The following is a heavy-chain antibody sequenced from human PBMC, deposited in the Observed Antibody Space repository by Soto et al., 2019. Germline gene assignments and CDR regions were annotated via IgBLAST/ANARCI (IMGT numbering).Heavy chain of an antibody. V-gene: IGHV3-30*03. CDR3: ARGWYDRSATIDY. CDR2: ISYDGSNK. Sequence: GGSLRLSCAASGFTFSSYDMHWVRQAPGKGLEWVAVISYDGSNKYYADSVKGRFTISRDNSKNTLYLQMNSLRAEDTAVYYCARGWYDRSATIDYWGQGTLVTVSS. J-gene: IGHJ4*02. D-gene: IGHD3-22*01. CDR1: GFTFSSYD.